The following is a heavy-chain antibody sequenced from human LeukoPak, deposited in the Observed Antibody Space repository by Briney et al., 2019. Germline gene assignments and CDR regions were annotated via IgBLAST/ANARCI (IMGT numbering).Heavy chain of an antibody. CDR2: INPSGGST. CDR3: ARDFIKGYDFWSGSDAFDI. CDR1: GYTFTGYY. J-gene: IGHJ3*02. Sequence: ASVKVSCKASGYTFTGYYMHWVRQAPGQGLEWMGIINPSGGSTSYAQKFQGRVTMTRDTSTSTVYMELSSLRSEDTAVYYCARDFIKGYDFWSGSDAFDIWGQGTMVTVSS. V-gene: IGHV1-46*01. D-gene: IGHD3-3*01.